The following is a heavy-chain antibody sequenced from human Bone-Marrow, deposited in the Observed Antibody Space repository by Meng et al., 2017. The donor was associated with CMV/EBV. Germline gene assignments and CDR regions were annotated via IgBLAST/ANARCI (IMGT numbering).Heavy chain of an antibody. V-gene: IGHV4-34*01. CDR2: INHSGST. J-gene: IGHJ4*02. Sequence: SETLSLTCAVYGGSFSGYYWSWIRQPPGKGLEWIGEINHSGSTNYNPSLKSRVTISVDTSKNPFSLKLSSVTAADTAVYYCAGGSVRELLDYWGQGTLVTVSS. D-gene: IGHD1-7*01. CDR1: GGSFSGYY. CDR3: AGGSVRELLDY.